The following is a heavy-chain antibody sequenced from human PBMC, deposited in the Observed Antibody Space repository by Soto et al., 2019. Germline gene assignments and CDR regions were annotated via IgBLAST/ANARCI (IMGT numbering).Heavy chain of an antibody. CDR1: GGSFSGHS. V-gene: IGHV4-34*01. D-gene: IGHD3-22*01. J-gene: IGHJ5*01. CDR3: STRAYDTNGYYRFDP. CDR2: INHSGRV. Sequence: SETLLTCAVYGGSFSGHSWTWIRQSPGKGLEWIGDINHSGRVNYSPSLKSRVTISLDTSKNQFSLTLSAVTAADTAMYYCSTRAYDTNGYYRFDPWGQGTLVTVSS.